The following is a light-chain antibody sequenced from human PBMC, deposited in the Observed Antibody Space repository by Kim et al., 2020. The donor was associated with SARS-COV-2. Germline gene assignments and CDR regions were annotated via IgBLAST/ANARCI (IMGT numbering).Light chain of an antibody. CDR2: YDS. J-gene: IGLJ1*01. V-gene: IGLV3-21*04. Sequence: SYELTQPPSVSVAPGKTARITCGGNNIGSKSVHWYQQKPGQAPVLVIYYDSDRPSGIPERFSGSNSGNTATLTISRVEAGDEADYSCQVWDSSSDHYVFG. CDR3: QVWDSSSDHYV. CDR1: NIGSKS.